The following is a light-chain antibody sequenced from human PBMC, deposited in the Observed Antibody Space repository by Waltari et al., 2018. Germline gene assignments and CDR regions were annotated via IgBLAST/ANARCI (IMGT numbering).Light chain of an antibody. CDR2: KAS. CDR1: QSSSSW. V-gene: IGKV1-5*03. J-gene: IGKJ2*01. CDR3: QQYNSYSPKT. Sequence: LPTSQSPSTLSSSVGDTVTITCRASQSSSSWLAWYQQKPGKAPKLLIYKASSLESGVPSRFSGSGSGTEFTLTISSLQPDDFATYYCQQYNSYSPKTFGQGTKLEIK.